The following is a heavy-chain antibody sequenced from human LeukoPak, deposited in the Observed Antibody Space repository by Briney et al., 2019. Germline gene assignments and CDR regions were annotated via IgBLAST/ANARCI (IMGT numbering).Heavy chain of an antibody. J-gene: IGHJ3*02. Sequence: GGSLRLSCAASGFTFSSYAMSWVRQAPGKGLEWVAFIRYDGTNRYYADSVKGRFTISRDNSKNTLYLQMNSLRAEDTAVYYCAKSTIVGATVDAFDIWGQGTMVTVSS. CDR2: IRYDGTNR. CDR3: AKSTIVGATVDAFDI. V-gene: IGHV3-30*02. D-gene: IGHD1-26*01. CDR1: GFTFSSYA.